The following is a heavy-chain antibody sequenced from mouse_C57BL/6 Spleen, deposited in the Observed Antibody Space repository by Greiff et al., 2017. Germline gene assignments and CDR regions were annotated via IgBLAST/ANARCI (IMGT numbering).Heavy chain of an antibody. CDR3: ARPYYGYDYAMDY. D-gene: IGHD2-9*01. Sequence: QVQLQQPGAELVKPGASVKLSCKASGYTFTSYWMHWVKQRPGRGLEWIGRIDPNSGGTKYNEKFKSKATLTVDNPSSTAYMQLSSLTSEDSAVYYCARPYYGYDYAMDYWGQGTSVTVSS. CDR2: IDPNSGGT. J-gene: IGHJ4*01. V-gene: IGHV1-72*01. CDR1: GYTFTSYW.